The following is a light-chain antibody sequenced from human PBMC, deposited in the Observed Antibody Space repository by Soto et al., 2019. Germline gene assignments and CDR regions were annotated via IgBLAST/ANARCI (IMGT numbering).Light chain of an antibody. CDR1: KIGSKS. CDR3: QVWDSGSDLL. J-gene: IGLJ2*01. V-gene: IGLV3-21*02. Sequence: SYELTQPPSVSVAPGQTATITFGGNKIGSKSVHWYQQRQGQAPVLVVFDDSDRPSGIPERFSGSNPGNTATLTISRVEAGDEADYYCQVWDSGSDLLFGGGTKLTVL. CDR2: DDS.